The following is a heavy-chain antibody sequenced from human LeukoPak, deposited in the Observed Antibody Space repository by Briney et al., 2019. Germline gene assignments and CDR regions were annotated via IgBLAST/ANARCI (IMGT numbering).Heavy chain of an antibody. V-gene: IGHV3-23*01. D-gene: IGHD1-1*01. J-gene: IGHJ4*02. CDR1: GFTFSSLA. CDR3: AKGQELDDGVFDS. CDR2: IRSNGDTT. Sequence: PGGSLTLSCTASGFTFSSLAMTWVRQAPGKGLEGVSTIRSNGDTTYNADSVKGRFTISRDNSKNTLYLELNSLRVEDTATFYCAKGQELDDGVFDSWGQGTMVTVSS.